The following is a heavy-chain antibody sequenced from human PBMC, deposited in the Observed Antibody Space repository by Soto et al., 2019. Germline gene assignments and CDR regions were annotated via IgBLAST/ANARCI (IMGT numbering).Heavy chain of an antibody. Sequence: PGGSLRLSCAASGFTFINAWMTWVRQTPGKGLEWVGRVKSKTDGATTDYAAPVKGRFTISRDDSKNTLYLQINSLKTEDTAVYYCATDAYYDTSGYWFWGRGTLVTVSS. V-gene: IGHV3-15*01. CDR2: VKSKTDGATT. D-gene: IGHD3-22*01. CDR3: ATDAYYDTSGYWF. J-gene: IGHJ4*02. CDR1: GFTFINAW.